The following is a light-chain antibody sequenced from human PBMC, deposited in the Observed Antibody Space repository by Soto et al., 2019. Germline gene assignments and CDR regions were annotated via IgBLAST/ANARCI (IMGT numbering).Light chain of an antibody. CDR2: GAF. CDR3: QQYKSWPYT. CDR1: QSISDK. V-gene: IGKV3-15*01. Sequence: EIVMTQSPVTLSVSPGERATLSCRASQSISDKSAWYQQKPGQAPRLLMFGAFTRATGIPARFSGSGSGTDFTLTITGLQSEDFAAYYCQQYKSWPYTFGQGTKVDIK. J-gene: IGKJ2*01.